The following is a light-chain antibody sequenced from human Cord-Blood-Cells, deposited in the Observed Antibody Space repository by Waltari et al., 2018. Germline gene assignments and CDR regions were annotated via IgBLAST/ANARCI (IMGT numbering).Light chain of an antibody. CDR3: QSYDSSLSAYVV. CDR2: GNS. V-gene: IGLV1-40*01. J-gene: IGLJ2*01. Sequence: QSVLTQPPSVSGAPGPRVTISCPGSSTNIGAGYDVHWYQQLPGTAPKLLIYGNSNRPSGVPDRFSGSKSGTSASLAITGLQAEDEADYYCQSYDSSLSAYVVFGGGTKLTVL. CDR1: STNIGAGYD.